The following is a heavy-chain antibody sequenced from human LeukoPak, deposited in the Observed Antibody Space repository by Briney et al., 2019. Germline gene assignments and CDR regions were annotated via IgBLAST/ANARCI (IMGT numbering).Heavy chain of an antibody. CDR3: ARVSHQQHQNGYDSSGYFY. D-gene: IGHD3-22*01. Sequence: AAVKVSRKASGYTFTSYGISWVRQAPGQGLEWMGWISAYNGNTNYAQKLQGRVTMTTDTSTSTAYMELRSLRPDDTAVYYCARVSHQQHQNGYDSSGYFYWGQGTLVTVSS. CDR2: ISAYNGNT. CDR1: GYTFTSYG. V-gene: IGHV1-18*01. J-gene: IGHJ4*02.